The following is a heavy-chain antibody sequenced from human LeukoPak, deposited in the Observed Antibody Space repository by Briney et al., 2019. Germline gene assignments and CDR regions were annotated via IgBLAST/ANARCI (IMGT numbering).Heavy chain of an antibody. Sequence: ASVKVSCKASGYTFTGYYMHWVRQAPGQGLEWMGWINPNSGGTNYAQKFQGRVTMTRDTSISTAYMELSSLRSEDTAVYYCARDSYPTKYGDPRSKYRRFDYWGQGTLVTVSS. CDR1: GYTFTGYY. J-gene: IGHJ4*02. CDR2: INPNSGGT. V-gene: IGHV1-2*02. CDR3: ARDSYPTKYGDPRSKYRRFDY. D-gene: IGHD4-17*01.